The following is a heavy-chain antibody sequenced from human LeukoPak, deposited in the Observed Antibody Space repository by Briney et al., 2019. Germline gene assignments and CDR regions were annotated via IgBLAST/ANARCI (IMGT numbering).Heavy chain of an antibody. Sequence: GGSLRLSCVASGFIFSRYDMHWVRQAPVKGLKWVALIWHDGSKTHYADSVKGRFTISRDDSKSTLDVQMNSLRVEDTAVYYCARDPATVTSHFDCWGQGALVTVSS. CDR1: GFIFSRYD. D-gene: IGHD4-17*01. CDR2: IWHDGSKT. CDR3: ARDPATVTSHFDC. J-gene: IGHJ4*02. V-gene: IGHV3-33*01.